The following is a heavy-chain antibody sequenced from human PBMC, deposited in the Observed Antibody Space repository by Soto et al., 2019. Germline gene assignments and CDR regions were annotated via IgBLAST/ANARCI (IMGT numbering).Heavy chain of an antibody. CDR3: ARLYYYDSSGYNDAFDI. CDR2: IYPGDSDT. J-gene: IGHJ3*02. V-gene: IGHV5-51*03. CDR1: GYSFTSYW. Sequence: EVQLVQSGAEVKKPGVSLKISCKGSGYSFTSYWIGWVRQMPGKGLEWMGIIYPGDSDTRYSPSFQGQVTISADKSISTAYLQWSSLKASDTAMYYCARLYYYDSSGYNDAFDIWGQGTMVTVSS. D-gene: IGHD3-22*01.